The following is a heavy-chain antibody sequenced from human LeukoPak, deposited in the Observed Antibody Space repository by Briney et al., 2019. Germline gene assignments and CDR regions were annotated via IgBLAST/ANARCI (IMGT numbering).Heavy chain of an antibody. J-gene: IGHJ4*02. CDR1: GYSISSGYY. D-gene: IGHD3-22*01. CDR3: ARKIGGLLHFDY. Sequence: SETLSLTCAVSGYSISSGYYWGWIRQPPGKGLEWIGSIYHSGSTYYNPSLKSRVTISVDTSKNQFSLKLSSVTAADTAVYYCARKIGGLLHFDYWGQGTLVTVSS. CDR2: IYHSGST. V-gene: IGHV4-38-2*01.